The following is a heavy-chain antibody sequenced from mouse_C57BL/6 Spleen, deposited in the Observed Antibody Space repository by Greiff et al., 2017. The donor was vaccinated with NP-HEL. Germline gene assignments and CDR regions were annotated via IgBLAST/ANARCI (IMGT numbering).Heavy chain of an antibody. CDR3: ARSPVYAYWYFDV. Sequence: EVKLMESGGGLVKPGGSLKLSCAASGFTFSDYGMHWVRQAPEKGLEWVAYISSGSSTIYYADTVKGRFTISRDNAKNTLFLQMTSLRSEDTAMYYCARSPVYAYWYFDVWGTGTTVTVSS. CDR1: GFTFSDYG. D-gene: IGHD1-1*01. V-gene: IGHV5-17*01. J-gene: IGHJ1*03. CDR2: ISSGSSTI.